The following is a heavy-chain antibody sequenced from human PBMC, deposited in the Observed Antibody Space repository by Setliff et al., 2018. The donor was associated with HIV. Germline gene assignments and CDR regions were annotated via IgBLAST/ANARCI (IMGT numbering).Heavy chain of an antibody. D-gene: IGHD3-10*01. CDR2: ISDGSTYI. J-gene: IGHJ6*03. CDR3: TRDGSMVSDGSYYYYMDV. CDR1: GFTFSSYS. Sequence: PGGSLRLSCAASGFTFSSYSMNWVRQAPGKGLEWVSSISDGSTYIYYAVSVMGRFTISRDNAKNSLYLQMNSLRAEDTAVYYCTRDGSMVSDGSYYYYMDVWGKGTTVTVSS. V-gene: IGHV3-21*01.